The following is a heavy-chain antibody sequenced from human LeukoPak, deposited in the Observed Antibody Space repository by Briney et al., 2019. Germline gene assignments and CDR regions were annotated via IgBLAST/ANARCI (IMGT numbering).Heavy chain of an antibody. Sequence: GGSLRLSCAASGFTFSSYAMSWVRQAPGKGLEWVSAISGSGGSTHYPDSAKGRFTISRDNSKNTLYLQMNSLRAEDTAVYYCAKAGLEDWLLSGGDYYYYGMDVWGQGTTVTVSS. J-gene: IGHJ6*02. CDR2: ISGSGGST. CDR3: AKAGLEDWLLSGGDYYYYGMDV. D-gene: IGHD3/OR15-3a*01. CDR1: GFTFSSYA. V-gene: IGHV3-23*01.